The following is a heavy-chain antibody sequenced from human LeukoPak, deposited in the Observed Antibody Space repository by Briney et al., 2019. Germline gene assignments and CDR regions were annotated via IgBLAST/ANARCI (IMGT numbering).Heavy chain of an antibody. CDR2: ISEDGRT. Sequence: GGSLRLSCAASGFTVSSNYMSWVRQAPGKGLEWVSVISEDGRTYYADSVKGRFTISRDNSKNTLYLQMNSMRAEDTAVYYCAKGSTSWDGYKGKYDPWGQGTLVTV. CDR1: GFTVSSNY. CDR3: AKGSTSWDGYKGKYDP. D-gene: IGHD6-13*01. J-gene: IGHJ5*02. V-gene: IGHV3-53*01.